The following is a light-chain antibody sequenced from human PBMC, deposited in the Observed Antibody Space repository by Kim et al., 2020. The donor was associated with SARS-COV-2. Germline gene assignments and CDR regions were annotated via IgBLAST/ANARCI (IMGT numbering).Light chain of an antibody. CDR2: EVN. Sequence: SINISCTGTSSDVGSDNLVSWYQQHPGKAPKHMIYEVNKRPAGVSNRFSGSKSGNTASLTISGVQAEDEADYYCCSYAGSSTYGVFGGGTQMTVL. CDR1: SSDVGSDNL. V-gene: IGLV2-23*02. J-gene: IGLJ2*01. CDR3: CSYAGSSTYGV.